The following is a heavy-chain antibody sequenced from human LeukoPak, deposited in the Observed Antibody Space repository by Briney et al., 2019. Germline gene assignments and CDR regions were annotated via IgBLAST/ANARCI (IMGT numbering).Heavy chain of an antibody. CDR1: GGSISSSSYY. CDR2: IYYSGST. V-gene: IGHV4-39*07. D-gene: IGHD2-2*01. Sequence: SETLSLTCTVSGGSISSSSYYWGWIRQPPGKGLEWIGSIYYSGSTYYNPSLKSRVTISVDTSKNQFSLKLSSVTAADTALYYCARLWEHCSSIGCSLDAFDIWGQGTMVTVSS. J-gene: IGHJ3*02. CDR3: ARLWEHCSSIGCSLDAFDI.